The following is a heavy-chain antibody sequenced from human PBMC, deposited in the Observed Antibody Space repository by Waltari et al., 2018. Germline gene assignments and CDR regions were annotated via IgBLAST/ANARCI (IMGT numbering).Heavy chain of an antibody. V-gene: IGHV3-48*04. Sequence: EVQLVESGGGLVQPGGSLRLSCAASGFTFSSYSMNWVRQAPGKGLEWVSYISSSSSTIYYADSVKGRFTISRDNAKNSLYLQMNSLRAKDTAVYYCASWRPLRPSYSSGWYGGQGTLVTVSS. CDR1: GFTFSSYS. J-gene: IGHJ4*02. CDR3: ASWRPLRPSYSSGWY. D-gene: IGHD6-19*01. CDR2: ISSSSSTI.